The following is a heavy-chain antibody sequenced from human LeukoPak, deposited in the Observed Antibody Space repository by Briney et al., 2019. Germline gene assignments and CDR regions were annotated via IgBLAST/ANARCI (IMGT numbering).Heavy chain of an antibody. D-gene: IGHD3-22*01. V-gene: IGHV3-30*02. J-gene: IGHJ3*02. CDR3: ARAASSGYYGGAFDI. Sequence: GGSLRLSCAASGFTFSSYGMHWVRQAPGKGLEWVAFIRYDGSNKYYADSVKGRFTISRDNAKNTLYLQMNSLRAEDTAVYYCARAASSGYYGGAFDIWGQGTMVTVSS. CDR1: GFTFSSYG. CDR2: IRYDGSNK.